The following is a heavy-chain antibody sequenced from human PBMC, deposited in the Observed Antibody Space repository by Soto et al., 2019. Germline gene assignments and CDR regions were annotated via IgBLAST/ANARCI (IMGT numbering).Heavy chain of an antibody. CDR2: IYYSGST. Sequence: PSDTLSPTFIISGRPISTYYWSWIRHPPGKGLEWIGYIYYSGSTNYNPSLKSRVTISVDTSKNQFSLKLSSVTAADTAVYYCARAYCGGDCYSGDAFDIWGQGTMVT. D-gene: IGHD2-21*02. CDR3: ARAYCGGDCYSGDAFDI. V-gene: IGHV4-59*07. J-gene: IGHJ3*02. CDR1: GRPISTYY.